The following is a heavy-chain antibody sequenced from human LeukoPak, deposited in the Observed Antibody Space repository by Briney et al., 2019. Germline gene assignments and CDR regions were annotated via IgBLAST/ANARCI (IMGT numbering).Heavy chain of an antibody. D-gene: IGHD6-19*01. CDR3: ARVNDWGPYSSGWYFDY. CDR2: ISGSSSYT. J-gene: IGHJ4*02. V-gene: IGHV3-11*06. CDR1: GFTFSDYY. Sequence: GGSLRLSCAASGFTFSDYYMSWIRQAPGKGLEWVSYISGSSSYTKYADSVKGRFTISRDNAKNSLYLQMNSLRAEDTAVYYCARVNDWGPYSSGWYFDYWGQGTLVTVSS.